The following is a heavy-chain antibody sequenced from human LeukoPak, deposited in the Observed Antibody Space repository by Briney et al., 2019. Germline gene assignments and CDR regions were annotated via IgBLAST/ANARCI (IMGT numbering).Heavy chain of an antibody. Sequence: PSETLSLTCTVSGGSISSYYWSWIRQPAGKGLEWIGRIYTSGSTNYNPSLKSRVTMSVDTSKNQFSLKLSSVTAADTAVYYCARVGRMNYGERYYFDYWGQGTLVNVSS. CDR1: GGSISSYY. D-gene: IGHD4-17*01. CDR2: IYTSGST. V-gene: IGHV4-4*07. J-gene: IGHJ4*02. CDR3: ARVGRMNYGERYYFDY.